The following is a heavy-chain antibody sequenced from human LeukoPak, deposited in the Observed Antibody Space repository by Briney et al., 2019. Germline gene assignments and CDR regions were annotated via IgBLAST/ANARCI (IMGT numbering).Heavy chain of an antibody. CDR2: ISYDGSNK. V-gene: IGHV3-30*03. D-gene: IGHD3-22*01. J-gene: IGHJ4*02. Sequence: PGRSLRLSCAASGFTFSSYGMHWVRQAPGKGLEWVAVISYDGSNKYYADSVKGRFTISRDNSKNTLYLQMNSLRAEDTAVYYCARDSRYYDSSGYYNYWGQGTLVTVSS. CDR1: GFTFSSYG. CDR3: ARDSRYYDSSGYYNY.